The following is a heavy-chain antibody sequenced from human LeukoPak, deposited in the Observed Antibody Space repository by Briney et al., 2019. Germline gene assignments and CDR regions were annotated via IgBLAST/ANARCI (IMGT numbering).Heavy chain of an antibody. J-gene: IGHJ4*02. V-gene: IGHV3-23*01. CDR3: AKDGQSFNSMYDYFDS. D-gene: IGHD2-8*01. CDR2: IGGGDT. Sequence: GGSLRLSCSASGFTFRNFAISWVRQAPGKGLEWVSSIGGGDTHYADSVKGRFAISRDDSRSTVDLQMSSLRAEDTAVYYCAKDGQSFNSMYDYFDSWGQGTLVTVSS. CDR1: GFTFRNFA.